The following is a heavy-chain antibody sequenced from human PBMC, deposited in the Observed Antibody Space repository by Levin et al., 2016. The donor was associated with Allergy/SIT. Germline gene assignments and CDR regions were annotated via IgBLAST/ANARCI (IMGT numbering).Heavy chain of an antibody. D-gene: IGHD3-22*01. CDR3: AKSSAQFYASSGYYYEGASFDS. Sequence: GGSLRLSCAASGFPFSNYAMTWVRQAPGKGLEWVSVTSADGGRTYQTESVKGRFTISRDNSKNTLFLQMNSLRAEDTAVYYCAKSSAQFYASSGYYYEGASFDSWGQGTLVTVSS. CDR2: TSADGGRT. J-gene: IGHJ4*02. V-gene: IGHV3-23*01. CDR1: GFPFSNYA.